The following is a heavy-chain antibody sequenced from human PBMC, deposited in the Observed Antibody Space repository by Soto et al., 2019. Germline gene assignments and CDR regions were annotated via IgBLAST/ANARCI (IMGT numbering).Heavy chain of an antibody. CDR2: IYYSGST. CDR3: ARQINSYSNYGV. J-gene: IGHJ4*02. V-gene: IGHV4-39*01. CDR1: GGSISSSSYY. D-gene: IGHD4-4*01. Sequence: QLLLQESGPGLVKPSETLSLTCTVSGGSISSSSYYWGWIRQPPGKGLEWIGSIYYSGSTYYNPSLKSRVTISVDTSKNQFSLKLSSVTAADTAVYYCARQINSYSNYGVWGQGTLVTVSS.